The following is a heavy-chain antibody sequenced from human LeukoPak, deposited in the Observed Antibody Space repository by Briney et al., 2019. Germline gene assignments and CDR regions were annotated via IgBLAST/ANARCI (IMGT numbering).Heavy chain of an antibody. J-gene: IGHJ6*04. CDR1: GFTFGGFT. D-gene: IGHD2-8*01. Sequence: GGSLKLSCATSGFTFGGFTMHWVRQASGKGLEWVGRIRSKTDNYATSYAASVKGRFTISRDDSKNTAYLQMNSLEIEDTAVYFCAGHGTFTNYYYTMDVWGEGTTVTVSS. CDR2: IRSKTDNYAT. V-gene: IGHV3-73*01. CDR3: AGHGTFTNYYYTMDV.